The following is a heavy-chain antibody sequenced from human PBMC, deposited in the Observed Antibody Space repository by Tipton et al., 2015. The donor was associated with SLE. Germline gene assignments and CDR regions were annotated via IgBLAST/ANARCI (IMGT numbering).Heavy chain of an antibody. CDR3: ARERGRGGYYHYGMDV. J-gene: IGHJ6*02. CDR2: IDSGVTS. V-gene: IGHV3-66*01. CDR1: GFSVRNNY. Sequence: SLRLSCAASGFSVRNNYMSWVRQAPGKGLEWVSVIDSGVTSYYADSVMGRFTISRDISENTLYLQMSSLRADDAAVYYCARERGRGGYYHYGMDVWGQGTTVTVSS. D-gene: IGHD3-16*01.